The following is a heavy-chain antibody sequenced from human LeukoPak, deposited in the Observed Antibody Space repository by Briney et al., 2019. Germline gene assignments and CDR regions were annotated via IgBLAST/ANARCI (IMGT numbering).Heavy chain of an antibody. Sequence: GGSLRLSCTASGVTFSNYWMSWVRRAPGKGLEWVANIKEDGGEKNYVDSVRGRFTITRDNSRNSLYLQMNSLRGEDTAVYYCATERRGSSTYDGKEAFDFWGQGTLVTVSS. CDR2: IKEDGGEK. CDR3: ATERRGSSTYDGKEAFDF. CDR1: GVTFSNYW. J-gene: IGHJ4*02. V-gene: IGHV3-7*01. D-gene: IGHD6-13*01.